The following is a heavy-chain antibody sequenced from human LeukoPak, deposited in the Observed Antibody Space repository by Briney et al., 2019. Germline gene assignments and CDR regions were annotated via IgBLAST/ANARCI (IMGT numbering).Heavy chain of an antibody. V-gene: IGHV3-20*01. CDR2: INWNGGST. D-gene: IGHD2-2*01. Sequence: PSETLSLTCAVYGGSFSGYYWSWVRQAPGKGLEWVSGINWNGGSTGYADSVKGRFTISRDNAKNSLYLQMNSLRDEDTALYHCARVRLGYCSSTSCSSGAFDIWGQGTMVTVSS. CDR3: ARVRLGYCSSTSCSSGAFDI. CDR1: GGSFSGYY. J-gene: IGHJ3*02.